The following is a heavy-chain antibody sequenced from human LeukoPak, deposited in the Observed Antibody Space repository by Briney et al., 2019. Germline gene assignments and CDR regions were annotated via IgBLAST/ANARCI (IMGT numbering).Heavy chain of an antibody. CDR2: INPNSGGT. D-gene: IGHD2-2*01. J-gene: IGHJ5*02. CDR3: ARAVIVVVPTATWFDP. V-gene: IGHV1-2*06. CDR1: GYTFTGYY. Sequence: ASVKVSCKASGYTFTGYYMHWVRQAPGQGLEWMGRINPNSGGTNYAQKLQGRVTMTTDTSTSTAYMELRSLRSDDTAVYYCARAVIVVVPTATWFDPWGQGTLVTVSS.